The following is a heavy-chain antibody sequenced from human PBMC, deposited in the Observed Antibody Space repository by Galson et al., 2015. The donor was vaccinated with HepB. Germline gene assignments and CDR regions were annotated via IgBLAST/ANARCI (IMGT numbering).Heavy chain of an antibody. J-gene: IGHJ3*02. CDR2: INAGNGNT. V-gene: IGHV1-3*01. D-gene: IGHD3-22*01. Sequence: SVKVSCKASGYTFTSYAMHWVRQAPGQRLEWMGWINAGNGNTKYSQKFQGRVTITRDTSASTAYMELSSLRSEDTAVYYCARASITMIVVVGSAFDIWGQGTMVTVSS. CDR3: ARASITMIVVVGSAFDI. CDR1: GYTFTSYA.